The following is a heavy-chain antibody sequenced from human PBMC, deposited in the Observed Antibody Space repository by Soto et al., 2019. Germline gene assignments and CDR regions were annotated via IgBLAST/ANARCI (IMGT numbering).Heavy chain of an antibody. J-gene: IGHJ3*02. V-gene: IGHV3-33*01. CDR2: IWYDGSNK. Sequence: PGGSLRLSCAASGFTFSSYGMHWVRQAPGKGLEWVAVIWYDGSNKYYADSVKGRFTISRDNSKNTLYLQMNSLRAEDTAAYYCARARIAAAGLDAFDIWGQGTMVTVSS. CDR3: ARARIAAAGLDAFDI. CDR1: GFTFSSYG. D-gene: IGHD6-13*01.